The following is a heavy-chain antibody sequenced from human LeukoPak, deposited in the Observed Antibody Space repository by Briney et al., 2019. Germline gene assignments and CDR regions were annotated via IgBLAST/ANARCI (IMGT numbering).Heavy chain of an antibody. CDR3: AREALTETTFGPYDY. V-gene: IGHV3-48*03. CDR2: ISSSGSTK. D-gene: IGHD4-17*01. Sequence: GGSLILSCAASGFTFSSYEMNWVRQAPGKGLEWVSYISSSGSTKYYADSLMGRFTLSRDNAKKSLYLQMNSLRAEDTAVYYCAREALTETTFGPYDYWGQGTLVTVSS. J-gene: IGHJ4*02. CDR1: GFTFSSYE.